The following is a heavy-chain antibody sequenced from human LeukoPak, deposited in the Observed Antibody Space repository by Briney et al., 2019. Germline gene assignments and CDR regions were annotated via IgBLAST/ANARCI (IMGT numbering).Heavy chain of an antibody. CDR2: ISYDGSNK. CDR1: GFTFSSYG. V-gene: IGHV3-30*18. J-gene: IGHJ4*02. D-gene: IGHD4-17*01. CDR3: AKVTTVTIGYFDY. Sequence: GGSLRLSCAASGFTFSSYGMHWVRQAPGKGLGWVAVISYDGSNKYYADSVKGRFTISRDNSKNTLYLQMNSLRAEDTAVYYCAKVTTVTIGYFDYWGQGTLVTVSS.